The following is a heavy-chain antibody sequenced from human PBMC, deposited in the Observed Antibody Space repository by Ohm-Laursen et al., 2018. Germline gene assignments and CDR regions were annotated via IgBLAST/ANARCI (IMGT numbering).Heavy chain of an antibody. V-gene: IGHV4-39*01. Sequence: ETLSLTWTVSGGSISSSSYHWGWIRQPPGKGLEWIGSTYSSGTTYYTPSLRTRVTVSVDTSKNQFSLKLTSVTAADTAVYYCARHPPPAIVGATTRAFDIWGQGTTVTVSS. CDR2: TYSSGTT. CDR3: ARHPPPAIVGATTRAFDI. D-gene: IGHD1-26*01. CDR1: GGSISSSSYH. J-gene: IGHJ3*02.